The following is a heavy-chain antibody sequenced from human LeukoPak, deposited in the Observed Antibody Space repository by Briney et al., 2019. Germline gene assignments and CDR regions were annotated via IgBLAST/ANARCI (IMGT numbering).Heavy chain of an antibody. V-gene: IGHV4-59*01. CDR2: IYSSGSA. D-gene: IGHD3-16*01. CDR3: ARGPAGGGYTPFDY. CDR1: GGSISSYY. Sequence: SETLSLTCTVTGGSISSYYWSWIRQPPGKRLEWIGYIYSSGSANYNPSHKSRATISVDTSKNHFSLELRSVTTADSAVYYCARGPAGGGYTPFDYWGQGTLVTVSS. J-gene: IGHJ4*02.